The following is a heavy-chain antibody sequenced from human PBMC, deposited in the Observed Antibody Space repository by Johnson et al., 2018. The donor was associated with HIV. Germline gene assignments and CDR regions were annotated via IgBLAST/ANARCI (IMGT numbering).Heavy chain of an antibody. Sequence: QMHLVESGGGVVQPGGSLRLSCAASGFIFRNYGMHWVRQAPGNGLEWVAFIRFDGSSKYYADSVKGRFTISRDNSKNTLYLQMNSLRAEDTAVYYCARVYSSSSSHAFDIWGQGTMVTVSS. CDR1: GFIFRNYG. CDR3: ARVYSSSSSHAFDI. CDR2: IRFDGSSK. D-gene: IGHD6-6*01. V-gene: IGHV3-30*02. J-gene: IGHJ3*02.